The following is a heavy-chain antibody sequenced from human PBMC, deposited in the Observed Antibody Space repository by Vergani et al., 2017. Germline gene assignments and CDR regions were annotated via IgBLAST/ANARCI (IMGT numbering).Heavy chain of an antibody. V-gene: IGHV3-30*04. CDR2: ISYDGSNK. CDR1: GFPFSSYA. J-gene: IGHJ5*02. D-gene: IGHD2-2*02. Sequence: QVQLVESGGGVVQPGRSLRLSCAASGFPFSSYAMHWVRQAPGKGLEWVAVISYDGSNKYYADSVKGRFTISRYNSKNTLYLQMNSLRAEDTAVYYCAREYLGYWFDPWGQGTLVTVSS. CDR3: AREYLGYWFDP.